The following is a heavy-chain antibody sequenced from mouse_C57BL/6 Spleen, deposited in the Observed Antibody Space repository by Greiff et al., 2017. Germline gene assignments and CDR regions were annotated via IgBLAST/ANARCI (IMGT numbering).Heavy chain of an antibody. Sequence: QVQLQQSGAELVRPGASVTLSCKASGYTFTDYEMNWVKQTPVHGLEWIGAIDPETGGTASNQKFKGKAILTADKYSSTTYRELLSLTSEDSAVYDGTSHDGYGGGCAYWGQGTLVTVSA. V-gene: IGHV1-15*01. CDR3: TSHDGYGGGCAY. D-gene: IGHD2-2*01. J-gene: IGHJ3*01. CDR1: GYTFTDYE. CDR2: IDPETGGT.